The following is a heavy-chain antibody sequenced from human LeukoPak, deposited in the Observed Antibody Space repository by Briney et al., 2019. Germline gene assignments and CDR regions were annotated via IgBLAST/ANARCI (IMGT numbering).Heavy chain of an antibody. Sequence: SETLSLTCTVSGGSISSYYWSWIRQPPGKGLEWIGYIYYSGSTNYNPSLESRVTISVDTSKNQFSLKLSSVTAADTAVYYRARATPYAFDIWGQGTMVTVSS. D-gene: IGHD4-11*01. J-gene: IGHJ3*02. CDR1: GGSISSYY. CDR2: IYYSGST. V-gene: IGHV4-59*01. CDR3: ARATPYAFDI.